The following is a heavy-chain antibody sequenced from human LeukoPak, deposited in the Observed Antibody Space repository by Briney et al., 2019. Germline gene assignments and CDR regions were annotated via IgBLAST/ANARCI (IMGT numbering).Heavy chain of an antibody. CDR1: GGSISQLY. J-gene: IGHJ4*02. V-gene: IGHV4-59*01. Sequence: SETLSLTCSISGGSISQLYWTWMRQSPGQALQWIGYIRYGGTTNYNPSLKSRVTISVDTSKNQCSLKLSSVTAADTAVYYCARSGGILWFGELYMGFDYWGQGTLVTVSS. CDR3: ARSGGILWFGELYMGFDY. D-gene: IGHD3-10*01. CDR2: IRYGGTT.